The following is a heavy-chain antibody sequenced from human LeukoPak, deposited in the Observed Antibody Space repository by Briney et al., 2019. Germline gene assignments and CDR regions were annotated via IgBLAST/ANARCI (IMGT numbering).Heavy chain of an antibody. D-gene: IGHD6-19*01. Sequence: ASVKVSCKASGYTFPSYFMHWVRQAPGQGLEWMGIINPSGGSTSYAQKFQGRVTMTRDTSTSTVYMELSSLRSEDTAVYYCAKSSSGWVREIDYWGQGTLVTVSS. CDR3: AKSSSGWVREIDY. J-gene: IGHJ4*02. CDR2: INPSGGST. CDR1: GYTFPSYF. V-gene: IGHV1-46*01.